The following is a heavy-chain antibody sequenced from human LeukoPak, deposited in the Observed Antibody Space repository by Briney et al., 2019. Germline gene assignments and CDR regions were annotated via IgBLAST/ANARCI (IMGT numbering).Heavy chain of an antibody. CDR3: ARPSGTYNRSDY. CDR2: IYPVDSDT. D-gene: IGHD1-26*01. CDR1: GYSFTSSW. V-gene: IGHV5-51*03. Sequence: PGESLKISCKGSGYSFTSSWIGWVRQMPGKGLEWMGIIYPVDSDTKYSPSFQGQVTISADKSISTAFLQWSSLKASDTAMYYCARPSGTYNRSDYWGQGTLVTVSS. J-gene: IGHJ4*02.